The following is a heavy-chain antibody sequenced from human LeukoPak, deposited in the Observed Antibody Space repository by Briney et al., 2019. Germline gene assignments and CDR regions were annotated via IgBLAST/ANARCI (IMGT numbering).Heavy chain of an antibody. J-gene: IGHJ4*02. Sequence: GGSLRLSCAASGFTFSSYAMSWVRQAPGKGLEWVSAISGSGGSTYYADSVKGRFTISRDNSKNTLYLQRNSLRAEDTAVYYCATSVAGTFDYWGQGTLVTVSS. CDR2: ISGSGGST. CDR3: ATSVAGTFDY. V-gene: IGHV3-23*01. D-gene: IGHD6-19*01. CDR1: GFTFSSYA.